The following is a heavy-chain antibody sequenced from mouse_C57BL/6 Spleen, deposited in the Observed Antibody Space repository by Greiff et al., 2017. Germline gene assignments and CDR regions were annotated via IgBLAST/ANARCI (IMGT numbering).Heavy chain of an antibody. J-gene: IGHJ2*01. Sequence: EVKLMESGGDLVKPGGSLKLSCAASGFTFSSYGMSWVRQTPDKRLEWVATISSGGSYTYYPDSVKGRFTISRDNAKNTLYLQMSSLKSEDTAMYYCERHLTGFFDYWGQGTTLTVSS. D-gene: IGHD4-1*01. CDR2: ISSGGSYT. CDR1: GFTFSSYG. CDR3: ERHLTGFFDY. V-gene: IGHV5-6*01.